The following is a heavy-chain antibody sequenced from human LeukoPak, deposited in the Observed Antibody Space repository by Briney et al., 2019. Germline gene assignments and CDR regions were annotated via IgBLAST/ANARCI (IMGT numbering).Heavy chain of an antibody. Sequence: GASVKVSCKASGGTFSSYAISWVRQAPGQGLEWMGGIIPIFGTANYAQKFQGRVTITADKSTSTAYMEPSSLRSEDTAVYYCARVVDYYYYYGMDVWGKGTTVTVSS. J-gene: IGHJ6*04. CDR1: GGTFSSYA. V-gene: IGHV1-69*06. CDR3: ARVVDYYYYYGMDV. CDR2: IIPIFGTA.